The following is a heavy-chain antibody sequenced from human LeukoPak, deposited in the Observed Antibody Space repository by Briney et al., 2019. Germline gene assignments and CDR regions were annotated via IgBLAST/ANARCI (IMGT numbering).Heavy chain of an antibody. CDR3: ARGVTALGY. CDR2: IYDSGGT. CDR1: GGSISSFH. V-gene: IGHV4-59*01. D-gene: IGHD2-21*02. Sequence: PSETLSLTCTVSGGSISSFHWSWIRKPPGKGLECIGHIYDSGGTNYNPSLKSRVAISVDTSKNQFSLRLSSVTAADTAVYYCARGVTALGYWGQGTLVTVSS. J-gene: IGHJ4*02.